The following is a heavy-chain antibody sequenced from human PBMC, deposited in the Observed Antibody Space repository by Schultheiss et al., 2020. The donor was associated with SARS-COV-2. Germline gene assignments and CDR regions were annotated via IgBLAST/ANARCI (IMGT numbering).Heavy chain of an antibody. CDR1: GFSLSTSGVG. CDR3: AREASWGSYYYY. V-gene: IGHV4-39*07. D-gene: IGHD1-26*01. Sequence: SGPTLVKPTQTLTLTCTFSGFSLSTSGVGVGWIRQPPGKGLEWIGSIYYSGSTYYNPSLKSRVTISVDTSKNQFSLKLSSVTAADTAVYYCAREASWGSYYYYWGQGTLVTVSS. CDR2: IYYSGST. J-gene: IGHJ4*02.